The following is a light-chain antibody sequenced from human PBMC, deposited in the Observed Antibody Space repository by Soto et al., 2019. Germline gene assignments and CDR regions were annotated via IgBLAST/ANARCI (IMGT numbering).Light chain of an antibody. CDR1: QSVSSSY. CDR3: QEYGSSRRT. Sequence: EIVLTQSPGTLSLSAGERATLSCRASQSVSSSYLAWYQQKPGQAPRLLIYDASSRATGIPDRFSGSGSGTDFTLTISRLEPEDFAVYYCQEYGSSRRTFGQGTKVDI. J-gene: IGKJ1*01. CDR2: DAS. V-gene: IGKV3-20*01.